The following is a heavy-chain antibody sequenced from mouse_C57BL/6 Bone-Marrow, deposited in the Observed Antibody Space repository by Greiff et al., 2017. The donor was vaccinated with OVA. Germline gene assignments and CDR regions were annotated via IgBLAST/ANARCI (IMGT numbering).Heavy chain of an antibody. J-gene: IGHJ2*01. Sequence: QVQLKESGAELVRPGASVKLSCKASGYTFTDYYINWVKPRPGQGLEWIARLYPGSGNTYYNEKFKGQATLTAEKSSSTAYMQLSSLTSEDSAVYFCAISSTTVVAPFDDWGQGTTLTVSS. V-gene: IGHV1-76*01. CDR2: LYPGSGNT. CDR3: AISSTTVVAPFDD. CDR1: GYTFTDYY. D-gene: IGHD1-1*01.